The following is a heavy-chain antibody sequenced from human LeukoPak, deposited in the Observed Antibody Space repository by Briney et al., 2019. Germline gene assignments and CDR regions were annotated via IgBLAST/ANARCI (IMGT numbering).Heavy chain of an antibody. Sequence: PGGSLRLSCAASGFTFSSYAMHWVRQAPGKGLEWVAVISYDGSNKYYADSVKGRFTISRDNSKNTLYLQMNSLRAEDTAVYYCAKGTPELRDAFDIWGQGTMVTVSS. CDR3: AKGTPELRDAFDI. J-gene: IGHJ3*02. CDR1: GFTFSSYA. CDR2: ISYDGSNK. D-gene: IGHD1-26*01. V-gene: IGHV3-30-3*01.